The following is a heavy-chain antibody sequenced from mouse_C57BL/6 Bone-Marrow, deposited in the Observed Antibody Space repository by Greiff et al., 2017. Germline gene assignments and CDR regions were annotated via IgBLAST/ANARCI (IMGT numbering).Heavy chain of an antibody. Sequence: VQLKQPGAELVRPGSSVKLSCKASGYTFTSYWMHWVKQRPIQGLEWIGNIDPSDSETHYNQKFKDKATLTVDKSSSTAYMQLSSLTSEDSAVYYCARDYYYGSSLAYWGQGTLVTVSA. CDR3: ARDYYYGSSLAY. CDR1: GYTFTSYW. D-gene: IGHD1-1*01. CDR2: IDPSDSET. V-gene: IGHV1-52*01. J-gene: IGHJ3*01.